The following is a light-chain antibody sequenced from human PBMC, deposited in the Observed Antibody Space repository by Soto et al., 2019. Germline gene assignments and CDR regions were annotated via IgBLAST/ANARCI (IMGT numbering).Light chain of an antibody. CDR2: WAP. V-gene: IGKV4-1*01. Sequence: DIVMTQSPDSLAVXXGXXXXIXXXAXXSVLYDSNNKNYLAWYQQKPGQPPKLLIYWAPTRVSGVPDRFSGSGSGTDFSLTIRSLQAEDVAVYFCQQYYSAWTFGQGTKVDIK. CDR1: XSVLYDSNNKNY. J-gene: IGKJ1*01. CDR3: QQYYSAWT.